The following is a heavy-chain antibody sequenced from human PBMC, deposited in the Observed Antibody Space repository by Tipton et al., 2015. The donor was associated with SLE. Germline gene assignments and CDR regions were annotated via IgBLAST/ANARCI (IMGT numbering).Heavy chain of an antibody. V-gene: IGHV4-59*01. CDR3: ASSYSDSGMDV. J-gene: IGHJ6*02. Sequence: TLSLTCTVPGGSINNSYWNWIRQPPGKAPEWIGYIYYSGSTNYNPSLKSRVTISVDTSKNQISLQLSSVTAADTAVYYCASSYSDSGMDVWGQGTTVTVSS. D-gene: IGHD3-10*01. CDR1: GGSINNSY. CDR2: IYYSGST.